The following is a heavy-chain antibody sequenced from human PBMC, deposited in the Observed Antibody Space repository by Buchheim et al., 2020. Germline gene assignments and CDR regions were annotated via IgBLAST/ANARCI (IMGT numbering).Heavy chain of an antibody. D-gene: IGHD3-10*01. CDR3: ARVMEGAGTYYNGFYGMDV. J-gene: IGHJ6*02. CDR1: GYSFTSYG. CDR2: ISGYNGNT. Sequence: QTLLVQSGAEVKKPGASVKVSCKASGYSFTSYGLSWVRQAPGQGLEWMGWISGYNGNTIFAQKVQGRVTMTTDTSTSTDYMELRSLRSDDTAVYYCARVMEGAGTYYNGFYGMDVWGQGTT. V-gene: IGHV1-18*01.